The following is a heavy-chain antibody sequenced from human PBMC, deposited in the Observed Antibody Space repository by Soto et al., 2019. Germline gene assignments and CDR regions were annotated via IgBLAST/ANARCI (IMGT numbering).Heavy chain of an antibody. CDR3: ARAGYSGYDPNLDY. Sequence: SVKVSCKASGGTFSGYAISWVRQAPGQGLEWMGGIIPIFGTANYAQKFQGRVTITADESTSTAYMELSSLRSEDTAVYYCARAGYSGYDPNLDYWGQGTLVTVSS. J-gene: IGHJ4*02. CDR2: IIPIFGTA. CDR1: GGTFSGYA. D-gene: IGHD5-12*01. V-gene: IGHV1-69*13.